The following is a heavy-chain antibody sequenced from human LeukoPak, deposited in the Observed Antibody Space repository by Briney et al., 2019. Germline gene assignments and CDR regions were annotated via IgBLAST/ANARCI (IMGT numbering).Heavy chain of an antibody. D-gene: IGHD3-22*01. CDR1: GYTFTSYG. J-gene: IGHJ2*01. V-gene: IGHV1-18*01. Sequence: GASVKVSCKASGYTFTSYGISWVRQAPGQGLEWMGWISAYNGNTSYAQKLQGRVTMTTDTSTSTAYMELRSLRSDDTAVYYCARPYYYDSSGYGYWYFDLWGRGTLVTVSS. CDR2: ISAYNGNT. CDR3: ARPYYYDSSGYGYWYFDL.